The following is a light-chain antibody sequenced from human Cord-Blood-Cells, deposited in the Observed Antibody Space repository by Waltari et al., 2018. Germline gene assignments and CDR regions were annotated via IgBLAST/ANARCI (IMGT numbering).Light chain of an antibody. J-gene: IGKJ2*01. CDR2: DAS. CDR3: QQYDNLPYT. Sequence: DIQMTQSPSSLSASVGDRVTITCQASQDISNYLNWYQQKPGKAPKLLIYDASNLETGVPSSFCGSGSGTDFTVTISILQPEDITAYYCQQYDNLPYTFGQGTKLEIK. V-gene: IGKV1-33*01. CDR1: QDISNY.